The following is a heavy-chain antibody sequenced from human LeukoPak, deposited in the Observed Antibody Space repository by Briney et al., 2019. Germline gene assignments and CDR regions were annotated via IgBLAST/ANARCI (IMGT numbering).Heavy chain of an antibody. V-gene: IGHV3-30-3*01. Sequence: PGRSLRLSCAASGFTFSSYAMHWVRQAPGKGLEWVAVISYDGSNKYYADSVKGRFTISRDNAKNSLYLQMNSLRAEDTALYYCAKGLQWLPQGDLDYWGQGTLVTVSS. J-gene: IGHJ4*02. CDR2: ISYDGSNK. CDR1: GFTFSSYA. D-gene: IGHD6-19*01. CDR3: AKGLQWLPQGDLDY.